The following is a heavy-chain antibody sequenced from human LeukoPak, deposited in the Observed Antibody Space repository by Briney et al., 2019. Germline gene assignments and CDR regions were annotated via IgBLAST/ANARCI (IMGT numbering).Heavy chain of an antibody. D-gene: IGHD2-2*01. V-gene: IGHV1-69*13. CDR1: GGTFSSYA. J-gene: IGHJ6*04. Sequence: SVKVSCKASGGTFSSYAISWVRQAPGQGLEWMGGIIPIFGTANYAQKFQGRVTITADESTSTAHMELSSLRSEDTAVYYCARDSPDIVVVPAAWGGMDVWGKGTTVTVSS. CDR2: IIPIFGTA. CDR3: ARDSPDIVVVPAAWGGMDV.